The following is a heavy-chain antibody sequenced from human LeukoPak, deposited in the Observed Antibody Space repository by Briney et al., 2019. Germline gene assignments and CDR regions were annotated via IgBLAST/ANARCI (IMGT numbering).Heavy chain of an antibody. V-gene: IGHV3-11*06. J-gene: IGHJ4*02. CDR3: ARADTAMDRGFDY. CDR2: ISSSSSYI. CDR1: GFTFSDYY. D-gene: IGHD5-18*01. Sequence: GGSLRLSRAASGFTFSDYYMSWIRQAPGKGLEWVASISSSSSYIYYADSVKGRFTISRDNAKNSLFLQMNSLRAEDTAVYYCARADTAMDRGFDYWGQGTLVTVSS.